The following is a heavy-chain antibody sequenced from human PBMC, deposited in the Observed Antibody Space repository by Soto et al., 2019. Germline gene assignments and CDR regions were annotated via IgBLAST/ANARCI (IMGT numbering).Heavy chain of an antibody. Sequence: QVPLVESGGGVVQPGRSLRLSCAASGFTFSSYGMHWVRQAPGKGLEWVAVISYDGSNKYYADSVKGRFTISRDNSKNTLYLQMNSLRAEDTAVYYCAKDLQPSHHYYYGMDVWGQGTTVTVSS. J-gene: IGHJ6*02. D-gene: IGHD4-4*01. CDR3: AKDLQPSHHYYYGMDV. CDR2: ISYDGSNK. V-gene: IGHV3-30*18. CDR1: GFTFSSYG.